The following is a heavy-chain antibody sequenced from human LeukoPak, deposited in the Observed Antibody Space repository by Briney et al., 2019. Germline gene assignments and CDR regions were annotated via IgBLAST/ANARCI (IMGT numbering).Heavy chain of an antibody. D-gene: IGHD2-15*01. CDR1: GFTFSSYA. CDR2: ITSSNIV. J-gene: IGHJ4*01. V-gene: IGHV3-48*01. Sequence: GGSLRHSCAASGFTFSSYAMSWVRQAPGKGLECVSSITSSNIVYYADSVRGRFTISRDNAKNSLYLQMNSLRAEDTAVYYCARDIDYSAFDYWXXXTLVTVSS. CDR3: ARDIDYSAFDY.